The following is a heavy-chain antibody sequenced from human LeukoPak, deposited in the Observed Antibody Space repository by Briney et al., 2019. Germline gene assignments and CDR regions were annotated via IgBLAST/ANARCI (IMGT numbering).Heavy chain of an antibody. CDR3: AKSGYSSPRPSSYYYYYMDV. J-gene: IGHJ6*03. D-gene: IGHD6-13*01. CDR2: ISGSGGST. Sequence: GGSLRLFCAASGFTFSSYAMSWVRQAPGKGLEWVSAISGSGGSTYYADSVKGRFTISRDNSKNTLYLQMNSLRAEDTAVYYCAKSGYSSPRPSSYYYYYMDVWGKGTTVTVSS. CDR1: GFTFSSYA. V-gene: IGHV3-23*01.